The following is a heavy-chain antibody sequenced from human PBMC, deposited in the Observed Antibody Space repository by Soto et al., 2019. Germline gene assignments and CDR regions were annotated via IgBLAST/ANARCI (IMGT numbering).Heavy chain of an antibody. CDR1: GFTFSNNG. D-gene: IGHD2-15*01. CDR2: IWYDGINK. V-gene: IGHV3-33*01. J-gene: IGHJ6*04. Sequence: QVQLVESGGGVVQPGRSLRLSCAASGFTFSNNGMHWVRQAPGKGLEWVAVIWYDGINKYYADSVKGRFIISRDNSKNTVYLQMNSLRAEDTAVYYCARDRVQMVDGLDVWGDGTTVTVSS. CDR3: ARDRVQMVDGLDV.